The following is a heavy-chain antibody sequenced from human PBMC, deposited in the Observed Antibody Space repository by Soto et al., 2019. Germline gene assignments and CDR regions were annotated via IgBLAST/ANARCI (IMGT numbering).Heavy chain of an antibody. Sequence: ASVNVSCKASGYTFTGYYMHWVRQAPGQGLEWMGWINPNSGGTNYAQKFQGWVTMTRDTSISTAYMELSRLRSDDTAVYYCARVNRYSSSDGSGMDVWGQGTTVTVSS. CDR3: ARVNRYSSSDGSGMDV. V-gene: IGHV1-2*04. CDR1: GYTFTGYY. J-gene: IGHJ6*02. CDR2: INPNSGGT. D-gene: IGHD6-13*01.